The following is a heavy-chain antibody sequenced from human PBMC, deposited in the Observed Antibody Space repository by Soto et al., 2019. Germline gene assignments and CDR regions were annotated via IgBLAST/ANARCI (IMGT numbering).Heavy chain of an antibody. CDR2: IDPSDSYT. V-gene: IGHV5-10-1*01. CDR1: GYSFTSYW. CDR3: AREQLGTYYYYGMDV. D-gene: IGHD6-13*01. J-gene: IGHJ6*02. Sequence: PGESLKISCKGSGYSFTSYWISWVRQMPGKGLEWMGRIDPSDSYTNYSPSFQGHVTISADKSISTAYLQWSSLKASDTAMYYCAREQLGTYYYYGMDVWGQGTTVTAP.